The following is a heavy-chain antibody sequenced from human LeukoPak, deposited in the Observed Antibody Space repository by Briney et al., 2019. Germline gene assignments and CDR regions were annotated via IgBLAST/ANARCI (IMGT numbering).Heavy chain of an antibody. D-gene: IGHD6-13*01. CDR1: GYTFTGYY. CDR2: INPNSGGT. V-gene: IGHV1-2*04. Sequence: GASVKVSCKASGYTFTGYYMHWVRQAPGQGLEWMGWINPNSGGTNYAQKFQGWVTMTRDTSISTAYMELSRLRSDDTAVYYCARMEQQLVLDAFDIWGQGTMVTVSS. CDR3: ARMEQQLVLDAFDI. J-gene: IGHJ3*02.